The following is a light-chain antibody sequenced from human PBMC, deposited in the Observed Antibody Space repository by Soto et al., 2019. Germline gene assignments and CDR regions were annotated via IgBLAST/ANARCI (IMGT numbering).Light chain of an antibody. J-gene: IGKJ1*01. CDR1: QSVSSN. V-gene: IGKV3-15*01. CDR2: RAS. CDR3: QTYSNWPPWT. Sequence: EIVMTQSPATLSVSPGERATLSCRASQSVSSNLAWYQQKPGQAPRLLIFRASTRATGIPARFSATGSGTDFTLTISRLQSEDCAVYYCQTYSNWPPWTFGPGTKVDIK.